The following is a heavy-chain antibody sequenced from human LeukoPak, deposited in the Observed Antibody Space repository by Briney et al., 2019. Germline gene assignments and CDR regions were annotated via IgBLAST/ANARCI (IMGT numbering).Heavy chain of an antibody. CDR3: ARGVLEWLPHNWFDP. J-gene: IGHJ5*02. V-gene: IGHV3-20*04. CDR2: INWNGGST. Sequence: WPGGSLRLSCAASGFTFSSYGMHWVRQAPGKGLEWVSGINWNGGSTGYADSVKGRFTISRDNAKNSLYLQMNSLRAEDTALYYCARGVLEWLPHNWFDPWGQGTLVTVSS. CDR1: GFTFSSYG. D-gene: IGHD3-3*01.